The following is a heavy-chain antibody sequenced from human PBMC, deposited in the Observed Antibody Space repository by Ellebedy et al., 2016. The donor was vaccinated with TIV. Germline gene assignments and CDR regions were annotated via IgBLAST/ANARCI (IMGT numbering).Heavy chain of an antibody. Sequence: GGSLRLXCAASGFGFSDYGMQWVRQDPGKGLEWVGVISYDGRTRHYAEAIKGRFTVSRDDSKSTLYLDMNSLRVEDTALYYCVKEGHKYSSGSYDSWGQGTQVTVSS. D-gene: IGHD3-22*01. CDR2: ISYDGRTR. V-gene: IGHV3-30*18. J-gene: IGHJ5*01. CDR3: VKEGHKYSSGSYDS. CDR1: GFGFSDYG.